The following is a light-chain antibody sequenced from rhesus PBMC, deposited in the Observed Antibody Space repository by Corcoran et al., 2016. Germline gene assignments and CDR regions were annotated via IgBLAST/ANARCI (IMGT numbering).Light chain of an antibody. CDR3: QVWDSSSNYI. V-gene: IGLV3-25*02. Sequence: SYDLTQSPSVSAASGQTARITCGGDNIGSKSVQWYQQKPAQAPVLVIYVDIERPAGIPVRFSGSNAGNVATLTISGVEAGDEADYYVQVWDSSSNYIFGSGTRLTXL. CDR2: VDI. CDR1: NIGSKS. J-gene: IGLJ1*01.